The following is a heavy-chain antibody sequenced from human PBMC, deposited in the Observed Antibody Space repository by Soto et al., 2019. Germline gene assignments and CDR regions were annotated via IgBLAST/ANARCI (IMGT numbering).Heavy chain of an antibody. J-gene: IGHJ4*02. D-gene: IGHD6-19*01. CDR1: GFTFSSYG. CDR3: ARDQRRSSGWFRWTFDY. CDR2: IWYDGSNK. V-gene: IGHV3-33*01. Sequence: PGGSLRLSCAASGFTFSSYGMHWVRQAPGKGLEWVAVIWYDGSNKYYADSVKGRFTISRDNSKNTLYLQMNSLRAEDTAVYYCARDQRRSSGWFRWTFDYWGQGTLVTVSS.